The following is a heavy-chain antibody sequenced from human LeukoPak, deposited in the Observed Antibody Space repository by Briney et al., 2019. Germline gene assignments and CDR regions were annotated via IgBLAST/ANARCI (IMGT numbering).Heavy chain of an antibody. CDR2: IYYSGNT. Sequence: PSETLSLTCTVSGGSISSGGYYWSWIRQHPGKGLEWIGYIYYSGNTNYNPSLKSRVTISVDTSKNQFSLKLNSVTAADTAVYYCARRAAPPNYGMDVWGQGTTVTVSS. CDR1: GGSISSGGYY. CDR3: ARRAAPPNYGMDV. D-gene: IGHD2-15*01. V-gene: IGHV4-61*08. J-gene: IGHJ6*02.